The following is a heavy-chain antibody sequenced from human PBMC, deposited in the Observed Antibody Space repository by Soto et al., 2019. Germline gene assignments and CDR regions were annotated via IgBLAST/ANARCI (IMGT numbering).Heavy chain of an antibody. J-gene: IGHJ6*02. V-gene: IGHV4-61*01. CDR3: ARRVRDAARRPGGYYYYGMDV. Sequence: PSETLSLTCTASGGSVSSGSYYWSWIRQPPGKGLEWIGYIYYSGSTNYNPSLKSRVTISVDTSKNQFSLKLSSVTAADTAVYYCARRVRDAARRPGGYYYYGMDVWGQGTTVTVSS. CDR1: GGSVSSGSYY. CDR2: IYYSGST. D-gene: IGHD6-6*01.